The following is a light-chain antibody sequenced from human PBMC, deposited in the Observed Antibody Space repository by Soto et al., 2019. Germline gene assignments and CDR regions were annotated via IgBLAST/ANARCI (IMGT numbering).Light chain of an antibody. V-gene: IGKV3-15*01. CDR2: GAS. CDR3: QQYNTWHPKMA. Sequence: VVTQSPATLSVFPGETATLSCRASQSVSSDLAWYQQRPGQAPRLLIYGASTRATGIPARFRGSGSGREFSLAISSLQSEDFANYYCQQYNTWHPKMAFGRGTKVEIK. J-gene: IGKJ1*01. CDR1: QSVSSD.